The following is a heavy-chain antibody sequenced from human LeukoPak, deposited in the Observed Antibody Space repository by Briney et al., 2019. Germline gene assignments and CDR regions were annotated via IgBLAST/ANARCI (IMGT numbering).Heavy chain of an antibody. V-gene: IGHV3-53*01. CDR1: GFTVSSNY. CDR2: IYSGGTT. CDR3: ARDSPFCGGDCYFDY. D-gene: IGHD2-21*02. J-gene: IGHJ4*02. Sequence: GGSLRLSCAASGFTVSSNYMNWVRQAPGKGLEWVSVIYSGGTTYYADSVKGRFTISRDSSKNTLYLQMNSLRAEDTAVYYCARDSPFCGGDCYFDYWGQGTLVTVSS.